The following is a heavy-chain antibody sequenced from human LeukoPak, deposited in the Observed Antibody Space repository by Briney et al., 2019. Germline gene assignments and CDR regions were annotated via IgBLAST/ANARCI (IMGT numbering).Heavy chain of an antibody. CDR3: AKHGMLRFLIDYFDY. Sequence: GGSLRLSCAASGFTFSSYGMTWVRQAPGKGLEGVSAISSSGGSTYYADSVKGRFTISRDNSKNTLYLQMNSLRAEDTAVYYCAKHGMLRFLIDYFDYWGQGTLVTVSS. CDR1: GFTFSSYG. D-gene: IGHD3-3*01. CDR2: ISSSGGST. V-gene: IGHV3-23*01. J-gene: IGHJ4*02.